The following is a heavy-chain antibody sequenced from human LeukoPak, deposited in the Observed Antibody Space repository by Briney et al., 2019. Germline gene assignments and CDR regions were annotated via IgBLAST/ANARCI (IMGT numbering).Heavy chain of an antibody. D-gene: IGHD2-2*01. Sequence: SETLSLTCAVSGGSISSSNWWSWVRQPPGGGLEWIGEIYHTGSTNYNPSLKSRVSISVDKSKNQFSLKLSSVTAADTAVYYCARESLVAAATGAFDIWGQGTMVTVSS. CDR2: IYHTGST. J-gene: IGHJ3*02. CDR3: ARESLVAAATGAFDI. V-gene: IGHV4-4*02. CDR1: GGSISSSNW.